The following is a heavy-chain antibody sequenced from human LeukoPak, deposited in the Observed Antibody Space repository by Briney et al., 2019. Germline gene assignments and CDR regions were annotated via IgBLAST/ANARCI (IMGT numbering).Heavy chain of an antibody. V-gene: IGHV3-74*01. Sequence: PGGSLRLSCAASGFTFSRYRMHWVRQAPGKGPVWVSGIANDGSITVNADSVKGRFIISRDNYKNTLFLQMNSLRAEDTAIYYCAKDSYDSSGSRHDYWGQGTLVTVSS. CDR3: AKDSYDSSGSRHDY. J-gene: IGHJ4*02. D-gene: IGHD3-22*01. CDR1: GFTFSRYR. CDR2: IANDGSIT.